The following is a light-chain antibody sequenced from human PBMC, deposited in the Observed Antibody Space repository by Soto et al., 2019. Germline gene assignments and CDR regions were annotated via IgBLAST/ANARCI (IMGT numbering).Light chain of an antibody. CDR3: QKYNSAPYT. CDR2: AAS. CDR1: QGVRNF. V-gene: IGKV1-27*01. J-gene: IGKJ2*01. Sequence: DIQMTQSPSSLSASVGDRVTITCRASQGVRNFLAWYQQKPGKVPKLLMYAASTLQSGVPSRFSGSGSGTDFTLTISSLQPEDVATYYCQKYNSAPYTFGQETMLEIK.